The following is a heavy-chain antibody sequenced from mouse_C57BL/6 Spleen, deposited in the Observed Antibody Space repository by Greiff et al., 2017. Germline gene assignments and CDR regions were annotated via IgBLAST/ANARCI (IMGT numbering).Heavy chain of an antibody. CDR2: IDPSDSYT. D-gene: IGHD1-1*01. Sequence: QVQLQQSGAELVMPGASVKLSCKASGYTFTSYWMHWVKQRPGQGLEWIGEIDPSDSYTNYNQKFKGKSTLTVDKSSSTADMQLSSLTSEDSSVYYCARILRGWFAYWGQGTLVTVSA. CDR3: ARILRGWFAY. CDR1: GYTFTSYW. J-gene: IGHJ3*01. V-gene: IGHV1-69*01.